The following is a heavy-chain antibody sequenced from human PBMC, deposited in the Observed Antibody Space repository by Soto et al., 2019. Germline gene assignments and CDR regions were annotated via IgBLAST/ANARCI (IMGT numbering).Heavy chain of an antibody. CDR1: GFSFSSYG. CDR3: ARDGTPQRFLEKIYYHYYSGRDA. J-gene: IGHJ6*04. V-gene: IGHV3-30*02. Sequence: QMQLVESGGGVVQPRGSLRLSRGSSGFSFSSYGMHWVRQAPGKGLEWVAFIWYDGTSKFYADSVQGRFTISKDNSKTTLFLHMKSLRAEDTAVYYWARDGTPQRFLEKIYYHYYSGRDAWGKGTTVIVSS. D-gene: IGHD3-3*01. CDR2: IWYDGTSK.